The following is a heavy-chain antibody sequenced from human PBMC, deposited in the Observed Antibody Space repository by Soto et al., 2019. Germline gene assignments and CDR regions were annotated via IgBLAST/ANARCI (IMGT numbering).Heavy chain of an antibody. V-gene: IGHV3-30*18. CDR1: GFTFSSHG. D-gene: IGHD2-15*01. Sequence: QVQLVESGGGMVQPGRSLRLSCVASGFTFSSHGMHWVRQAPGKGLEWVAVISDDGSERSYAASVKGRFTISRDYSKSTVYLQMNSLRTEDTAVYYCAKDVTSRGTGWFDRWGQGTLVTVSS. J-gene: IGHJ5*02. CDR2: ISDDGSER. CDR3: AKDVTSRGTGWFDR.